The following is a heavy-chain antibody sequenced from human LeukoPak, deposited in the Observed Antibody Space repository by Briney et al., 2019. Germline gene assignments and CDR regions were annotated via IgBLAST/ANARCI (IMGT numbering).Heavy chain of an antibody. CDR3: ARVVLSSSWYFDY. D-gene: IGHD6-13*01. CDR2: ISSSGSTI. V-gene: IGHV3-11*01. Sequence: GGSLRLSCAASGFTFSDYYMSWIRQAPGKGLEWVSYISSSGSTIYYADSVKGRFTISRDNAKNSLYLQMNSLRAEDTAVYYCARVVLSSSWYFDYWGQGTLVTVSS. J-gene: IGHJ4*02. CDR1: GFTFSDYY.